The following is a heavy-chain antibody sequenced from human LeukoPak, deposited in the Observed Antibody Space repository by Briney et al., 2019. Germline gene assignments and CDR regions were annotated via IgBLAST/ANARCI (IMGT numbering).Heavy chain of an antibody. CDR1: GVSISSYY. Sequence: PSETLSLTCIVSGVSISSYYWSWIRQPAGKGLEWIGRIYISGSTNYNPSLKSRVTMSLDTPKNQFSLKLSSVTAADTAVYYCARGRVLGVLGYSYGSRNAFDIWGQGTMVTVSS. V-gene: IGHV4-4*07. D-gene: IGHD5-18*01. J-gene: IGHJ3*02. CDR3: ARGRVLGVLGYSYGSRNAFDI. CDR2: IYISGST.